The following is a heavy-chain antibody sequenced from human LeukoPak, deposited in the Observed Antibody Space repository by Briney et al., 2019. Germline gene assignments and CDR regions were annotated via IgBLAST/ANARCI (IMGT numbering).Heavy chain of an antibody. CDR2: INHSGST. D-gene: IGHD2-2*01. CDR1: GGSSRGYY. J-gene: IGHJ4*02. Sequence: SETLSLTCAVYGGSSRGYYWSWIRQPPGKGLEWIGEINHSGSTNYNPSLKSRVTISVDTSKNQFSLKLSSVTAADTAVYYCARGAGIPAAISDYWGQGTLVTVSS. CDR3: ARGAGIPAAISDY. V-gene: IGHV4-34*01.